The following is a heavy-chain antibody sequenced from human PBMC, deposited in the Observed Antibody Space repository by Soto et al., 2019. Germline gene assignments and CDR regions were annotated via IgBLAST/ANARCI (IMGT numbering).Heavy chain of an antibody. CDR3: ARDIGYFDWFRGYGMDV. CDR2: ISAYNGNT. D-gene: IGHD3-9*01. J-gene: IGHJ6*02. CDR1: GYTFTSYG. Sequence: ASVKVSCKASGYTFTSYGISWVRQAPGQGLEWMGWISAYNGNTNYAQKLQGRVTMTTDTSTSTAYMELSSLRSEDTAVYYCARDIGYFDWFRGYGMDVWGQGTTVTVSS. V-gene: IGHV1-18*01.